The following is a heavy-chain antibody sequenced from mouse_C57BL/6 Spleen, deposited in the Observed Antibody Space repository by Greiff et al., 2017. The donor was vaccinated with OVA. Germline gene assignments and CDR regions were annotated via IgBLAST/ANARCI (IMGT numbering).Heavy chain of an antibody. Sequence: VKLMESGGDLVKPGGSLKLSCAASGFTFSSYGMSWVRQTPDKRLEWVATISSGGSYTYYPDSVKGRFTISRDNAKNTLYLQMSSLKSEDTAMYYCARPLYYGSSYDWYFDVWGTGTTVTVSS. CDR2: ISSGGSYT. CDR1: GFTFSSYG. D-gene: IGHD1-1*01. V-gene: IGHV5-6*02. CDR3: ARPLYYGSSYDWYFDV. J-gene: IGHJ1*03.